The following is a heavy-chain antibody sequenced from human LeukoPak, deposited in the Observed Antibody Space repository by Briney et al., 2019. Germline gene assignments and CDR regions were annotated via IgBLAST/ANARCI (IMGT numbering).Heavy chain of an antibody. Sequence: GGSLRLSCAASGFTFSSYEMNWVRQAPGKGLEWVSYISSSSSTIYYADSVKGRFTISRDNAKNSLYLQMDSLRAEDTGAYYCATENYGDYFDFWGQGTLVTVYS. CDR1: GFTFSSYE. CDR3: ATENYGDYFDF. J-gene: IGHJ4*02. V-gene: IGHV3-48*03. CDR2: ISSSSSTI. D-gene: IGHD4-17*01.